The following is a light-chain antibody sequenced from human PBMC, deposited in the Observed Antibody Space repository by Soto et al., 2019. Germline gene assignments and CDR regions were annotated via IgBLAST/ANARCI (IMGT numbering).Light chain of an antibody. CDR3: QQRYNWPPIT. CDR1: QSVSSN. V-gene: IGKV3-11*01. J-gene: IGKJ5*01. CDR2: DAS. Sequence: EIVLTQSPATLSLSPGERATLSCRASQSVSSNLAWYQQKPGQAPRLLIYDASNRATGVPARFSGSGSGTDLTLTISSLEPEDFAVYYCQQRYNWPPITFGQGTRLEIK.